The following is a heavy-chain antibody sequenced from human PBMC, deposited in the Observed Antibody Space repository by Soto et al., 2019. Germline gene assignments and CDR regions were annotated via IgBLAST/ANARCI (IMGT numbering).Heavy chain of an antibody. CDR3: ASSHAGAHITAAVH. CDR1: GGSISSGGYS. Sequence: QLQLQESGSGLVKPSQTLSLTCAVSGGSISSGGYSWSWIRQPPGKCLEWIGYIYHSGSTYYNPSLKSRVAISVDRSKNQFSLKLSSVTAADTAVYYCASSHAGAHITAAVHWGKGTLVTVSS. D-gene: IGHD6-13*01. J-gene: IGHJ4*02. CDR2: IYHSGST. V-gene: IGHV4-30-2*01.